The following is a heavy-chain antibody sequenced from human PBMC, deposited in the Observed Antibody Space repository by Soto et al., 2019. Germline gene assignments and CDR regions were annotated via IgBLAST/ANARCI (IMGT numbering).Heavy chain of an antibody. Sequence: PGGSLRLSCAASGFTCSSYWMSWVRQAPGKRLEWVANIKQDGSEKYYVDSVKGRFTISRDNAKNSLYLQMNSLRAEDTAVYYCARGLDIVATIAFEPWGQGTLVTVSS. D-gene: IGHD5-12*01. V-gene: IGHV3-7*01. CDR2: IKQDGSEK. J-gene: IGHJ5*02. CDR1: GFTCSSYW. CDR3: ARGLDIVATIAFEP.